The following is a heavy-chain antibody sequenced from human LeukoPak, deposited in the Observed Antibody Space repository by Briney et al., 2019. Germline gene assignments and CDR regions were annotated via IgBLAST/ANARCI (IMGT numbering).Heavy chain of an antibody. CDR1: GFTFNFYW. J-gene: IGHJ3*02. CDR3: ANGYSSTYYNALDI. D-gene: IGHD6-13*01. Sequence: GGSLRLSCAASGFTFNFYWMHWVRQAPGKGLVWVSRINSDGSSTTYADSVKGRFTISRDNAKNTLYLQMNSLRAEDTAVYYCANGYSSTYYNALDIRGQGTMVTVSS. CDR2: INSDGSST. V-gene: IGHV3-74*01.